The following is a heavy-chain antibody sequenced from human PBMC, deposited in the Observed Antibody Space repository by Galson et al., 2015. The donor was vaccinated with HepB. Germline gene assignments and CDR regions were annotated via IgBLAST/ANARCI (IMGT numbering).Heavy chain of an antibody. CDR3: ARGRKVPAAMSKSPSSKTIGRWYFDL. CDR2: IKQDGSEK. V-gene: IGHV3-7*03. CDR1: GFTFSSYW. Sequence: SLRLSCAASGFTFSSYWMSWVRQAPGKGLEWVANIKQDGSEKYYVDSVKGRFTISRDNAKNSLYLQMNSLRAEDTAVYYCARGRKVPAAMSKSPSSKTIGRWYFDLWGRGTLVTVSS. D-gene: IGHD2-2*01. J-gene: IGHJ2*01.